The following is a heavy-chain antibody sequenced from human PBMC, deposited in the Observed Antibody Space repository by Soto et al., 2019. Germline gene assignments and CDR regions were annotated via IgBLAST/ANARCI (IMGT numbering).Heavy chain of an antibody. D-gene: IGHD6-13*01. CDR1: GFIFSSYA. CDR3: ARGLRAAAGRDYFQY. CDR2: IWYDGSNT. V-gene: IGHV3-33*01. J-gene: IGHJ1*01. Sequence: QVQRVESGGGVVQPGRSLTLSCAASGFIFSSYAMHWVRQAPGKGLQWVAVIWYDGSNTYYADSVKGRFTISRDNSKNTLCLQMNSLRAEDTAVYYCARGLRAAAGRDYFQYWGQGTLVTVS.